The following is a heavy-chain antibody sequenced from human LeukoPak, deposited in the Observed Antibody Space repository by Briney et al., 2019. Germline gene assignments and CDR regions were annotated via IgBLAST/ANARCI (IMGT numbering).Heavy chain of an antibody. J-gene: IGHJ4*02. Sequence: RPGGSLRLSCAASGFTFDDYGMSWVRQAPGKELEWVSGINWNGGSTGYADSVKGRFTISRDNAKNSLYLQMNSLRAEDTALYHCARDGMEWELLPTLDYWGQGTLVTVSS. V-gene: IGHV3-20*01. D-gene: IGHD1-26*01. CDR1: GFTFDDYG. CDR3: ARDGMEWELLPTLDY. CDR2: INWNGGST.